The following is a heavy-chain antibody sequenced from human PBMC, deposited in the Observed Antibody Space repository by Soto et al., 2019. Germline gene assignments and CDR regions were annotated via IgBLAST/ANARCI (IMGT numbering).Heavy chain of an antibody. CDR3: AKGRPMVRGVITLPFDY. V-gene: IGHV3-23*01. D-gene: IGHD3-10*01. J-gene: IGHJ4*02. CDR2: ISGSGGST. Sequence: GGSLRLSCAASGFPFSSYAMSLVRTAPGKGLEWVSAISGSGGSTYYADSVKGRFTISRDNSKNTLYLQMNSLRAEDTAVYYCAKGRPMVRGVITLPFDYWGQGTLVTVSS. CDR1: GFPFSSYA.